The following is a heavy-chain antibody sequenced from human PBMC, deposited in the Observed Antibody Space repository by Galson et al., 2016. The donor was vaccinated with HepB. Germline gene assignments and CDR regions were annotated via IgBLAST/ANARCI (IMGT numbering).Heavy chain of an antibody. CDR1: GFTFNNYG. D-gene: IGHD1-26*01. V-gene: IGHV3-23*01. CDR3: VQGSTAPAV. Sequence: LRLSCAASGFTFNNYGMTWVRQAPGKGLEVVSSISRSGDSTDYADSVKGRFTISRDNSKNTLSLQVNSLRAEDTAVYYCVQGSTAPAVWGKGTTVTVSS. J-gene: IGHJ6*04. CDR2: ISRSGDST.